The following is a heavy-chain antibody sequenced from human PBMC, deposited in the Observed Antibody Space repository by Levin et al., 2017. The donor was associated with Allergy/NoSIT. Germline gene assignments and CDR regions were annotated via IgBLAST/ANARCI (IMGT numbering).Heavy chain of an antibody. CDR2: ISYDGVDK. CDR1: VCSVNFYS. J-gene: IGHJ1*01. V-gene: IGHV3-30*14. CDR3: ARMSNAFSNCFQY. Sequence: GGSLRLSCVASVCSVNFYSLFWVLQAPGKGLALLARISYDGVDKEYSDSVQGRFTLVLSHFENTIFLQMRSLGSEDTALYYCARMSNAFSNCFQYWGQGSRVTVSS. D-gene: IGHD3-3*02.